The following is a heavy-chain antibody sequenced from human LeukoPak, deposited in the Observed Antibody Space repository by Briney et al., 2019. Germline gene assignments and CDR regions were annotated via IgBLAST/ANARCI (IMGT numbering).Heavy chain of an antibody. CDR1: GVSIYSSTYY. J-gene: IGHJ3*01. D-gene: IGHD2-15*01. CDR2: IYYNEDT. Sequence: TSETLSLTCSVSGVSIYSSTYYWAWIRQPPGKGLEFIGSIYYNEDTFHHPSLKSRLTISVDTSANLFSLRLTSVTAADPATYYCARQLAAGNDGFDVWGQGTVVTVSS. V-gene: IGHV4-39*01. CDR3: ARQLAAGNDGFDV.